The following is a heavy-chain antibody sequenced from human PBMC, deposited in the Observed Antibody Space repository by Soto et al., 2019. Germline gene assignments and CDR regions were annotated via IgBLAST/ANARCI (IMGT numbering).Heavy chain of an antibody. CDR1: GLTFSSYA. V-gene: IGHV3-23*01. J-gene: IGHJ5*02. Sequence: SGGSLRLSCAASGLTFSSYAMSWVRQAPGKGLQWVSTISASGASTYYADSVKGRFTISRDNSKNTLYLQMNSLRAEDTAVYYCAKDRPSPPWFDPWGQGTLVTVSS. D-gene: IGHD6-6*01. CDR3: AKDRPSPPWFDP. CDR2: ISASGAST.